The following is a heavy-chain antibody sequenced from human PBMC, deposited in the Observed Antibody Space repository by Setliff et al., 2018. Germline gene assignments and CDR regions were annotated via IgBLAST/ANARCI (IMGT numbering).Heavy chain of an antibody. CDR1: GFTFSSYN. D-gene: IGHD2-2*01. Sequence: PGGSLRLSCAASGFTFSSYNMNWVRQAPGKGLEWVSSITSNSNYIYYADSVKGRFTISRDNAKNSLYLQMNSLRAEDTAVYYCARAHSSTLSVHDYWGQGTLVTVSS. J-gene: IGHJ4*02. CDR3: ARAHSSTLSVHDY. CDR2: ITSNSNYI. V-gene: IGHV3-21*01.